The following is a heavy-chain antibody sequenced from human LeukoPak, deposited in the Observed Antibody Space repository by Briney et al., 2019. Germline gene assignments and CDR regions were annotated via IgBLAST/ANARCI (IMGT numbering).Heavy chain of an antibody. J-gene: IGHJ2*01. CDR2: ISARNNQT. V-gene: IGHV1-18*01. Sequence: ASVKVSCKASGYTFSGYGISWVRQAPGQGLKWMGWISARNNQTKYAQSFQDRITMTIEKATSTVYMELRSLRLDDTAIYYCARVDDLGSGWAQSFDLWGRGTLVTVSA. CDR1: GYTFSGYG. D-gene: IGHD6-19*01. CDR3: ARVDDLGSGWAQSFDL.